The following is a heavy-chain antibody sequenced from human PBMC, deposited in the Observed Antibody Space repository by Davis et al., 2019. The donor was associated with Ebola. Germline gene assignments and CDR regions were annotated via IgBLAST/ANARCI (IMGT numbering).Heavy chain of an antibody. Sequence: MPGGSLRLSCTVSGGSISGDYWSWIRQPPGKGLEWIGYIYYSGSTNYNPSLKSRVTISVDTSKNQFSLKLSSVTAADTAVYFCARRSYSSSLIDSWGQGSLVTVSS. CDR2: IYYSGST. D-gene: IGHD6-13*01. J-gene: IGHJ4*02. CDR3: ARRSYSSSLIDS. V-gene: IGHV4-59*01. CDR1: GGSISGDY.